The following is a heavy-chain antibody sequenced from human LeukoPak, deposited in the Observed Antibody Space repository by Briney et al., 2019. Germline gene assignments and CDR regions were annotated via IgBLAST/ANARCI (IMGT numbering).Heavy chain of an antibody. V-gene: IGHV1-8*01. J-gene: IGHJ6*02. CDR2: MNPNSGNT. CDR1: GYTFTSYD. CDR3: ARDLSPYYYYGMDV. Sequence: ASVKVSCKASGYTFTSYDINWVRQATGQGLEWMGWMNPNSGNTGYAQKFQGRVTMTRNTSISTAYMELSSLRSEDTAVYYCARDLSPYYYYGMDVWGQGTTVTVSS.